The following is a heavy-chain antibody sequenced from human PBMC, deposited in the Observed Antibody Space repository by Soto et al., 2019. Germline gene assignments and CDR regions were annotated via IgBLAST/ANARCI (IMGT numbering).Heavy chain of an antibody. V-gene: IGHV3-23*01. J-gene: IGHJ5*02. D-gene: IGHD2-2*01. Sequence: GGSLRLSCAASGFTFSNYAMTWVRQAPGKGLESVSVISGSGDTTYYADSVKGRFTISRDNSKNTLYLQMNSLRAEDTAVYYCAKGGAQLLHYNWFDPWGQGTLVTVSS. CDR1: GFTFSNYA. CDR3: AKGGAQLLHYNWFDP. CDR2: ISGSGDTT.